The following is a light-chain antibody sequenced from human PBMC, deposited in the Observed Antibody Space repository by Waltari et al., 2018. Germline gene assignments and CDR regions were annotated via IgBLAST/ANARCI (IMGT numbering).Light chain of an antibody. CDR3: QVWNSKGDYL. CDR1: NIGGNS. CDR2: DDN. J-gene: IGLJ1*01. Sequence: SDVLTQAPSVSVAPGQTARVTCEGNNIGGNSVHWYQQAAGQAPVLVIYDDNARPSGFPERFSGSNSGNTATLTISRVEAGDEADYFCQVWNSKGDYLFGPGTKVTVL. V-gene: IGLV3-21*02.